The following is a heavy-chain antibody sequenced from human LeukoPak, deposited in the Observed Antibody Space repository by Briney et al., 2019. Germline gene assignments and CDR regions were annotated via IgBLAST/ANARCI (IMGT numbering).Heavy chain of an antibody. J-gene: IGHJ4*02. V-gene: IGHV3-48*01. Sequence: GGSLRLSCAASGFTFSSYEMNWVRQAPGKGLEWVSYISSSSSTIYYADSVKGRFTISRDNAKNSLYLQMNSLRAEDTAVYYCARSWIFWSVDYWGQGTLVTVSS. CDR3: ARSWIFWSVDY. CDR2: ISSSSSTI. D-gene: IGHD3-3*01. CDR1: GFTFSSYE.